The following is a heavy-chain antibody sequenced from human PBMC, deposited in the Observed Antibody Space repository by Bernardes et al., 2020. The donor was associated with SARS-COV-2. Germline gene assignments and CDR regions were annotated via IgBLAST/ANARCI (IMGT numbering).Heavy chain of an antibody. CDR3: ARDAGLCDSSGYSYGIDV. J-gene: IGHJ6*02. D-gene: IGHD3-22*01. Sequence: SETLSLTCSISGGAISTYYWTWIRQTPGKGLEWIGYIYNTGNTNYNPSLKSRVTMSIDTSKNEFSLKLNSVTAADTAVYYCARDAGLCDSSGYSYGIDVWGQGTTVTVSS. V-gene: IGHV4-59*01. CDR2: IYNTGNT. CDR1: GGAISTYY.